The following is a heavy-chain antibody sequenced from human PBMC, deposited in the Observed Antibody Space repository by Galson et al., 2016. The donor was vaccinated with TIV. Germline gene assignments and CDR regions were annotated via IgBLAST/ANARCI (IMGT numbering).Heavy chain of an antibody. Sequence: SLRLSCAASRFTFSSYAMSWVRQAPGKGLEWVSAISAGGGSTYYADSVQGRFTISRDNAKHSLYLQMSSLRAEDTAVYYCARGRGYCDTTSCYVDYWGQGTLVTVSS. V-gene: IGHV3-23*01. CDR2: ISAGGGST. CDR3: ARGRGYCDTTSCYVDY. CDR1: RFTFSSYA. D-gene: IGHD2-2*01. J-gene: IGHJ4*02.